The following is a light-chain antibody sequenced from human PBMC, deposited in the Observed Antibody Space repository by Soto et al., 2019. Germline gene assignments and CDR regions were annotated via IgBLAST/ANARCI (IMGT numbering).Light chain of an antibody. CDR3: QKYNRAPLA. Sequence: DIQMTQSPSSLSASVGDRDTITCRASQATYNYLAWYQQKPGKVPKLLIYGASTLQSGVPSRFSGSGSGTDFTLTISSLQPEDVATYYCQKYNRAPLAFGGGTKVEIK. CDR1: QATYNY. J-gene: IGKJ4*01. CDR2: GAS. V-gene: IGKV1-27*01.